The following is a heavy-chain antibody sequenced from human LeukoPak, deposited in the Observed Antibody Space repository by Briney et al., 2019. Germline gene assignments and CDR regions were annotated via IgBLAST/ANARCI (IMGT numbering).Heavy chain of an antibody. V-gene: IGHV3-20*04. CDR2: INWNGGST. CDR3: ARDPVSGGYDYSFDY. J-gene: IGHJ4*02. D-gene: IGHD5-12*01. CDR1: GLTFDDYG. Sequence: SPGGSLRLSCAASGLTFDDYGMNWVRQAPGKGLEWVSGINWNGGSTGYADSVKGRFTISRDNAKNSLYLQMNSLRAEDTALYYCARDPVSGGYDYSFDYWGQGTLVTVSS.